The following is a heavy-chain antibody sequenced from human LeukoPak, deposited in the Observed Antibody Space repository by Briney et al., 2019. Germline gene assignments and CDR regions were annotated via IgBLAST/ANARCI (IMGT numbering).Heavy chain of an antibody. J-gene: IGHJ4*02. D-gene: IGHD3-3*01. CDR2: ISGSGGST. V-gene: IGHV3-23*01. CDR1: GFTFSSYA. Sequence: GGSLRLSCAASGFTFSSYAMSWVRQAPGKGLEWVSAISGSGGSTYSADSVRGRFTISRDNAKNSLYLQMNNLRAEDTAFYYCVRHDFWSGFKGGDYWGQGTLVTVSS. CDR3: VRHDFWSGFKGGDY.